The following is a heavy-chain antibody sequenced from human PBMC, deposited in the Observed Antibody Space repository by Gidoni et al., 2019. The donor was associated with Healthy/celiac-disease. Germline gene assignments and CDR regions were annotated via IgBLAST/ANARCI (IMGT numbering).Heavy chain of an antibody. V-gene: IGHV3-21*01. CDR2: ISSSSIYI. CDR1: GFTFSSYS. J-gene: IGHJ6*02. D-gene: IGHD3-10*01. Sequence: EVQLVESGGGLVKPGGSLRLSCAASGFTFSSYSMNWVRQAPGKGLEWGSSISSSSIYIYYADSVKGRFTISRDNAKNSLYLQMNSLRAEDTAVYYCARGNYYGSGPPYYYYGMDVWGQGTTVTVSS. CDR3: ARGNYYGSGPPYYYYGMDV.